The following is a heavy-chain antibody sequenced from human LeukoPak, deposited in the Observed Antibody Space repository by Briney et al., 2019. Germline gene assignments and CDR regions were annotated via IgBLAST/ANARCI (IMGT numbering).Heavy chain of an antibody. J-gene: IGHJ6*03. CDR1: GFTFSSYS. Sequence: PGGSLRLSCAASGFTFSSYSMNWVRQAPGKGLEWVSYISSSSSTIYYADSVKGRFTISRDNAKNSLYLQMNSLRAEDTAVYYCARGRYYMDVWGKGTTVTVSS. CDR2: ISSSSSTI. V-gene: IGHV3-48*01. CDR3: ARGRYYMDV.